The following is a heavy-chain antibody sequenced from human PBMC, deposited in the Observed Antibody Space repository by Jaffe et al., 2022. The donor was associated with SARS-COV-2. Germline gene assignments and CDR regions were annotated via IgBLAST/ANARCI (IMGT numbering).Heavy chain of an antibody. CDR2: IYYSGST. D-gene: IGHD3-10*01. V-gene: IGHV4-39*01. CDR1: GGSISSSSYY. J-gene: IGHJ4*02. Sequence: QLQLQESGPGLVKPSETLSLTCTVSGGSISSSSYYWGWIRQPPGKGLEWIGSIYYSGSTYYTPSLKSRVTISVDTSKNQFSLKLSSVTAADTAVYYCASISNRNTMIRGVSRPTTFDYWGQGTLVTVSS. CDR3: ASISNRNTMIRGVSRPTTFDY.